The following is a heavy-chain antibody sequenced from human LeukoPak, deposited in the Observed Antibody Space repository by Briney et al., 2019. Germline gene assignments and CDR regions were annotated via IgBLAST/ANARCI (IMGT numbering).Heavy chain of an antibody. J-gene: IGHJ4*02. D-gene: IGHD6-19*01. CDR3: ARMHIAVAGTLDY. CDR1: GFTFSSYS. V-gene: IGHV3-21*01. CDR2: ISSSSSYI. Sequence: GGSLRLSCVASGFTFSSYSMNWVRQAPGKGLEWVSSISSSSSYIYYADSVKGRFTISRDNAKNSLYLQMNSLRAEDTAVYYCARMHIAVAGTLDYWGQGTLVTVSS.